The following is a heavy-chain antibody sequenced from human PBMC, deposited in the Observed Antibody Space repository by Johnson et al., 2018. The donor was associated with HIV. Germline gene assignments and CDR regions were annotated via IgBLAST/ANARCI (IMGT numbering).Heavy chain of an antibody. Sequence: VQLVESGGGVVQPGRSLRLSCAASGFTFDDCGMSWVRQGPGKGLEWVSGINCSGGRTGYVDSVKGRFTISRDNSKNKLYLQMNSLRVEDTAVYYCARNVYSGYDFRDAFDIWGQGKMVTVSS. CDR3: ARNVYSGYDFRDAFDI. D-gene: IGHD5-12*01. CDR2: INCSGGRT. V-gene: IGHV3-20*04. CDR1: GFTFDDCG. J-gene: IGHJ3*02.